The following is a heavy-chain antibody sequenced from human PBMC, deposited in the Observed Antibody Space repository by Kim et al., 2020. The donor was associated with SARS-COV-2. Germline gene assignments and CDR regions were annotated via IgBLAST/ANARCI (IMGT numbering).Heavy chain of an antibody. V-gene: IGHV4-34*01. J-gene: IGHJ5*02. CDR1: GESFSGYY. CDR3: ARGHHNYDWFDP. D-gene: IGHD1-1*01. Sequence: SETLSLTCAVYGESFSGYYWSWIRQPPGKGLQWIGEINHSGTTNYNSSLKSRVTISVDTSKSQFSLKLSSVTAADTAVYYCARGHHNYDWFDPWGQGTLVTVSS. CDR2: INHSGTT.